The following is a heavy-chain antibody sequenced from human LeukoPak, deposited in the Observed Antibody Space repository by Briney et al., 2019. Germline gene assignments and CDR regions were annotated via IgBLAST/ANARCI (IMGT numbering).Heavy chain of an antibody. CDR2: ISGSAATI. D-gene: IGHD4/OR15-4a*01. Sequence: TGGSLRLSCAASGFTFSNYGMTWVRQAPGKGLEWVSSISGSAATISYADSVKGRFTISRDNSKNTLSLQMNSLRAEDTAIYYCARRAGAYSHPYDYWGQGTLVTVSS. CDR3: ARRAGAYSHPYDY. V-gene: IGHV3-23*01. J-gene: IGHJ4*02. CDR1: GFTFSNYG.